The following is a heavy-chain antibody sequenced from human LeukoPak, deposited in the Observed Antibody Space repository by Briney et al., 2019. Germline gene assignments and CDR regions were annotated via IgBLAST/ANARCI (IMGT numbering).Heavy chain of an antibody. CDR2: ISGSGGST. CDR1: GFTFSSYA. Sequence: GGSLRLSCAASGFTFSSYAMSWVRQAPGKGLEWVSAISGSGGSTYYADSVKGRFTISRDNSKNTLYLQMNSLRAEDTAVYYCARGGYSYDSPFDYWGQGTLVTVSS. CDR3: ARGGYSYDSPFDY. J-gene: IGHJ4*02. V-gene: IGHV3-23*01. D-gene: IGHD5-18*01.